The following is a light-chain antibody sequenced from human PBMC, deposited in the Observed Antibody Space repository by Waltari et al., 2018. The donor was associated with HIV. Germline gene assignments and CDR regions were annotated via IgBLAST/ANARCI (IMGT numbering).Light chain of an antibody. V-gene: IGKV1-39*01. CDR1: QSISSY. CDR2: AAS. J-gene: IGKJ2*01. CDR3: QQRYSTPRT. Sequence: DIQMTQSQSSLSASVGDRVTITCRASQSISSYLNWYHQKPGKARKLLIYAASSLQSGVPSRLSGSGSGTDFALTIMSLQPEDFATYYCQQRYSTPRTFGQGTKLEIK.